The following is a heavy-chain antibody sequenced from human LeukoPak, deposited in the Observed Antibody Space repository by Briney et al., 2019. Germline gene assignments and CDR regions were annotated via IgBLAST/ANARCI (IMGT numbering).Heavy chain of an antibody. Sequence: PGGSLRLSCAASGFTFSTYGMHWVRQAPGKGLEWVANMDQDGTEKNYVDSVKGRFTISRDNAKNLVYVQMNSLRAEDTALYYCARDRGYSTFDIWGQGTMVTVSS. CDR1: GFTFSTYG. J-gene: IGHJ3*02. D-gene: IGHD5-18*01. V-gene: IGHV3-7*05. CDR2: MDQDGTEK. CDR3: ARDRGYSTFDI.